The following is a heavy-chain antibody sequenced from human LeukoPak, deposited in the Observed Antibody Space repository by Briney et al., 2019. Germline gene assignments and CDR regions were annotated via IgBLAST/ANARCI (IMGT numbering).Heavy chain of an antibody. D-gene: IGHD2-2*01. V-gene: IGHV3-21*01. CDR1: GFTFSSYS. Sequence: GSXRLSCAASGFTFSSYSMNWVRQAPGKGLEWVSSISSSSSYIYYADSVKGRFTISRDNAKNSLYLQMNSLRAEDTAVYYCARDGMYCSSTSCYWGDKYYYYGMDVWGKGTTVTVSS. CDR3: ARDGMYCSSTSCYWGDKYYYYGMDV. CDR2: ISSSSSYI. J-gene: IGHJ6*04.